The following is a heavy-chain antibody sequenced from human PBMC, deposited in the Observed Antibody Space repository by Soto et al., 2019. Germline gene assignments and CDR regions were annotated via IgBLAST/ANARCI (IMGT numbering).Heavy chain of an antibody. CDR1: ESTFSSFG. Sequence: WWSLRLSCAASESTFSSFGMHSVRQAPGKVLEWVAVASHDGAVNFYVDAEKGRFTISREKSKNTLFLQMDSLRAEDSALYYCAKERSFYSGYDYWGPGTLVAV. CDR2: ASHDGAVN. J-gene: IGHJ4*02. D-gene: IGHD5-12*01. CDR3: AKERSFYSGYDY. V-gene: IGHV3-30*18.